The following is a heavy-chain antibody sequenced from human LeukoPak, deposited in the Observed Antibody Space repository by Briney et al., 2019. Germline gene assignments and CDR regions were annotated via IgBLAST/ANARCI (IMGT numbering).Heavy chain of an antibody. V-gene: IGHV4-39*07. Sequence: SETLSLTCTVSGGSISSSSYYWGWIRQPPGKGLEWIGSIYYSGSTNYNPSLKSRVTISVDTSKNQFSLKLSSVTAADTAVYYCARDRTMLDAFDIWGQGTMVTVSS. CDR2: IYYSGST. D-gene: IGHD4/OR15-4a*01. CDR1: GGSISSSSYY. J-gene: IGHJ3*02. CDR3: ARDRTMLDAFDI.